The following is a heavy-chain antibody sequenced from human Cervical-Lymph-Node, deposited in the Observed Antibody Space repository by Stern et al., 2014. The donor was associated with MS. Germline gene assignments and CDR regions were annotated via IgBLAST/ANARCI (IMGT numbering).Heavy chain of an antibody. D-gene: IGHD6-13*01. CDR3: AKNRAEQLLETWGH. J-gene: IGHJ4*02. Sequence: VQLVESGAEVTKPGASVRVSCKTYGYTFTDYYLHWVRQAPGQGLEWMGRINPNSGGTNYATRIKGKVTMTMDTSISTAYMELHRLTSDDTAMYYCAKNRAEQLLETWGHWGQGTLVTVSS. CDR2: INPNSGGT. V-gene: IGHV1-2*06. CDR1: GYTFTDYY.